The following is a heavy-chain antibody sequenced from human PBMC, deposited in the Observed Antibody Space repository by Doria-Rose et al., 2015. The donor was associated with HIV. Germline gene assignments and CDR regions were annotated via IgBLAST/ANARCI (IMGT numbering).Heavy chain of an antibody. D-gene: IGHD6-13*01. Sequence: ESGPMLVKPTETLTLTRTVSGVSLSSPGMGVSWIRQPPGKALEWLANIFSDDERSYKTSLKSRLTISRGTSKSQVVLTMTDMDPVDTATYYCARIKSSRWYHKYYFDFWGQGTLVIVSA. J-gene: IGHJ4*02. V-gene: IGHV2-26*01. CDR3: ARIKSSRWYHKYYFDF. CDR2: IFSDDER. CDR1: GVSLSSPGMG.